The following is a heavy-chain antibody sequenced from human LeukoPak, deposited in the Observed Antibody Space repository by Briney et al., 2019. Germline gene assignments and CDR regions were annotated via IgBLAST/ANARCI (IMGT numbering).Heavy chain of an antibody. V-gene: IGHV3-30-3*01. CDR2: ISYDGSNK. Sequence: GGSLRLSCAASGFTFSSYAMHWVRQAPGKGLEWVAVISYDGSNKYYADSVKGRLTISRDNSKNTLYLQMNSLRAEDTAVYYCARDSPGDDYYDSSGPDYWGQGTLVTVSS. D-gene: IGHD3-22*01. CDR3: ARDSPGDDYYDSSGPDY. J-gene: IGHJ4*02. CDR1: GFTFSSYA.